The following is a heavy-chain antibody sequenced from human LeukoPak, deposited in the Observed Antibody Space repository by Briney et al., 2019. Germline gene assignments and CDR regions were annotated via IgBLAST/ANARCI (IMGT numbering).Heavy chain of an antibody. CDR3: ARSGRGPADY. CDR1: GGSISSYY. Sequence: SETLSLTCTVSGGSISSYYWSWIRQPPGKGLEWIGYIYYSGSTNYNPSPKSRVTISVDTSKNQFSLKLSSVTAADTAVYYCARSGRGPADYWGQGTLVTVSS. V-gene: IGHV4-59*01. J-gene: IGHJ4*02. D-gene: IGHD2-2*01. CDR2: IYYSGST.